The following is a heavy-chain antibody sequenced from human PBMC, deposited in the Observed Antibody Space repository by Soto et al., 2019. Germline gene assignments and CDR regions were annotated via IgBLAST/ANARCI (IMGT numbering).Heavy chain of an antibody. CDR3: AKDKGSSGWYFDH. CDR2: ISSDGTNK. V-gene: IGHV3-30*18. Sequence: GGSLRLSRVAPGFTISTYAMHWVRQSPGKGMEWVAVISSDGTNKYHADSVKGRFTIARDNSKNTVYLYINSLGAEDTALFFCAKDKGSSGWYFDHWGQGTLVTVSS. CDR1: GFTISTYA. J-gene: IGHJ4*02. D-gene: IGHD6-19*01.